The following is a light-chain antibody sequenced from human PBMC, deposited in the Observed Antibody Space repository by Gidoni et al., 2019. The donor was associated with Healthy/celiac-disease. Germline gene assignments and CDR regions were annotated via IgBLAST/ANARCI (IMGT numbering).Light chain of an antibody. J-gene: IGKJ2*02. CDR1: QDISNY. CDR3: QHHGT. V-gene: IGKV1-33*01. Sequence: DIQMTQSPSSLSASVGDRVTITCQASQDISNYLNWYQQKPGKAPKLLIYDASNLETGDPSRFSGSGSGTDFTFTISSLQPEDIATYYCQHHGTFGQGTKLEIK. CDR2: DAS.